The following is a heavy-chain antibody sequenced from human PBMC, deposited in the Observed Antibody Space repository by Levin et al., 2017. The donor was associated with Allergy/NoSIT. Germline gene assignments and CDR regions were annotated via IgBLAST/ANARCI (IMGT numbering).Heavy chain of an antibody. V-gene: IGHV1-2*06. CDR2: IDPKSGGT. CDR1: GFPFTGYY. D-gene: IGHD5/OR15-5a*01. CDR3: ARDARVSGDY. Sequence: GASVKVSCKASGFPFTGYYMHWVRQAPGQGLEWVGRIDPKSGGTVYAQKFQGRVTMTRDTSISTAYMELSSLRSDDTAVYYCARDARVSGDYWGQGTLVTVSS. J-gene: IGHJ4*02.